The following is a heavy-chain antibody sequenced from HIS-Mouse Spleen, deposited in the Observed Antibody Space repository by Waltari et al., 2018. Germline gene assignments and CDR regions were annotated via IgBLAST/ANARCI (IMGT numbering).Heavy chain of an antibody. CDR1: GYTFTGYY. V-gene: IGHV1-2*02. CDR3: ARAPPLGRYYYYYGMDV. Sequence: QVQLVQSGAEVKKPGASVKVSCKASGYTFTGYYMHWVRQAPGQGLEWMGWINPNSGGTNYAQKFQDRVTMTRDTSISKAYMELSRLRSDDTAVYYCARAPPLGRYYYYYGMDVWGQGTTVTVSS. CDR2: INPNSGGT. D-gene: IGHD7-27*01. J-gene: IGHJ6*02.